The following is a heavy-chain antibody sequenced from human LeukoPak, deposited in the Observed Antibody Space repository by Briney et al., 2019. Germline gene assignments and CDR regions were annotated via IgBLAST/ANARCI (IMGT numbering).Heavy chain of an antibody. Sequence: GRSLRLSCAAPGFTFSSYAMHWVRQAPGKGLEWVAVISYDGSNKYYADSVKGRFAISRDNSKNTLYLQMNSLRAEETAVYYCARGWYGGFGYFGYWGQGTLVTVSS. J-gene: IGHJ4*02. CDR1: GFTFSSYA. V-gene: IGHV3-30*09. CDR2: ISYDGSNK. D-gene: IGHD3-16*01. CDR3: ARGWYGGFGYFGY.